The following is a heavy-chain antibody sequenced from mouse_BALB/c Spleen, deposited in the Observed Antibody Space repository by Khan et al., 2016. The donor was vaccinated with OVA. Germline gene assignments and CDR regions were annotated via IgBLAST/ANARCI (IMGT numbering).Heavy chain of an antibody. Sequence: QVQLQQSGAELARPGASVKMSCKASGYTFTSYTIHWIKKRPGQGLEWIGYINPSNGYTNYNQKFKDKATLTTDKSSTTAYLQLSRLTSDDSAVXNCVRDGAYHRNDGWFAYWGQGTLVTVSA. J-gene: IGHJ3*01. CDR1: GYTFTSYT. CDR2: INPSNGYT. V-gene: IGHV1-4*01. CDR3: VRDGAYHRNDGWFAY. D-gene: IGHD2-14*01.